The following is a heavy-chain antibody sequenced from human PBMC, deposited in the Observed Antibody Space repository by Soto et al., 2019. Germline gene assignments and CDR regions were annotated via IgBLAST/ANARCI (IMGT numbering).Heavy chain of an antibody. CDR3: AKTPNSRLLNS. CDR2: ITGTGSST. D-gene: IGHD3-9*01. CDR1: GFTFRNYA. J-gene: IGHJ4*02. V-gene: IGHV3-23*01. Sequence: GGSLRLSCAVSGFTFRNYAMSWVRQAPGKGLEWVAGITGTGSSTSYSDSVRGRFTIPRDNSKNTLYLLMSSLRAEDTAVYWCAKTPNSRLLNSWGQGALVTVSS.